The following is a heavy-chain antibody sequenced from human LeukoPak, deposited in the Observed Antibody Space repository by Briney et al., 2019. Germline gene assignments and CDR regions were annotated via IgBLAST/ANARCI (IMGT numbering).Heavy chain of an antibody. J-gene: IGHJ5*02. V-gene: IGHV4-39*01. Sequence: SETLSLTCSVSGGSISSSSYYWGWIRQPPGKGLEWIGSIYYSGSTYYNPSLKSRVTISVDTSKNQFSLKLSSVTAADTAVYYRARHQEYYDFWSGYQNWFDPWGQGTLVTVSS. CDR1: GGSISSSSYY. D-gene: IGHD3-3*01. CDR3: ARHQEYYDFWSGYQNWFDP. CDR2: IYYSGST.